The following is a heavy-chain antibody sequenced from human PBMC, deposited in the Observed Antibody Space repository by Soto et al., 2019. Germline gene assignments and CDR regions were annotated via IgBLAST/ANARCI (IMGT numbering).Heavy chain of an antibody. D-gene: IGHD3-3*01. J-gene: IGHJ6*02. CDR2: IYYSGST. V-gene: IGHV4-30-4*01. CDR3: ASDQRVTIFEVVILTTGGMDV. Sequence: QVQLQESGPGLVKPSQTLSLTCTVSGGSISSGDYYWSWIRQPPGKALEWIGYIYYSGSTYYNPSLMSRLTISVDTSKNHYSLKLSSVTAADAAVYYCASDQRVTIFEVVILTTGGMDVWGQGTTVTVSS. CDR1: GGSISSGDYY.